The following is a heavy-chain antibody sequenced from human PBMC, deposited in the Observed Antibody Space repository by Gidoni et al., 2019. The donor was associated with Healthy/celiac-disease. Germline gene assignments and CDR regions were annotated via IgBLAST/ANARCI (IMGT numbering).Heavy chain of an antibody. D-gene: IGHD2-2*01. J-gene: IGHJ4*02. Sequence: QVQLVESGGGVVQPGRSMRLSCAASGFTFSRYAMHWVRQAPGKGLEWVAVISYDGSNKYYADSVKGRFTISRDNSKNTLYLQMNSLRAEDTAVYYCARGDGEGPNIVVVPAAIDWGQGTLVTVSS. V-gene: IGHV3-30*01. CDR3: ARGDGEGPNIVVVPAAID. CDR2: ISYDGSNK. CDR1: GFTFSRYA.